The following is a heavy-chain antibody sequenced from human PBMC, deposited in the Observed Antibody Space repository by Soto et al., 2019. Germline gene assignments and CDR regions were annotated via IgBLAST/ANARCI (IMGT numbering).Heavy chain of an antibody. CDR2: FDPEDGET. D-gene: IGHD3-10*01. Sequence: ASVKVSCKVSGYTLTELSMHWVRQAPGKGLEWMGGFDPEDGETIYAQKFQGRVTMTEDTSTDTAYMERSSLRSEDTAVYYCATDRVPKVRGVILFDYWGQGTLVTVSS. CDR3: ATDRVPKVRGVILFDY. CDR1: GYTLTELS. J-gene: IGHJ4*02. V-gene: IGHV1-24*01.